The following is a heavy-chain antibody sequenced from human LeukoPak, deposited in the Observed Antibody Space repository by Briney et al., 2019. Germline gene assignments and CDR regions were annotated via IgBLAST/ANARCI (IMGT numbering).Heavy chain of an antibody. Sequence: GGSLRLSCAASGFTFSRNWMHWVRQAPGKGLVWVSRISSDGSSTTYADSVKGRFIISRDNAKNTLYLQMNSLRVEDTAVYYCVRESGYFDWLLDYWGQGTLVTVSS. D-gene: IGHD3-9*01. V-gene: IGHV3-74*01. CDR1: GFTFSRNW. CDR3: VRESGYFDWLLDY. J-gene: IGHJ4*02. CDR2: ISSDGSST.